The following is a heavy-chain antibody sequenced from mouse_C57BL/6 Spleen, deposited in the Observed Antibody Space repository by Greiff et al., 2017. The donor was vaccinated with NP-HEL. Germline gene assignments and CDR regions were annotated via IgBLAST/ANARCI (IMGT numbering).Heavy chain of an antibody. D-gene: IGHD1-1*01. Sequence: QVQLQQSGAELVKPGASVKLSCKASGYTFTSYWMHWVKQRPGQGLEWIGMIHPNSGSTNYNEKFKSKATLTVDKSSSTAYMQLSSLTSEDSAVYYCERSETTEVAWYYAMGYWGQGTSVTVSS. V-gene: IGHV1-64*01. J-gene: IGHJ4*01. CDR3: ERSETTEVAWYYAMGY. CDR2: IHPNSGST. CDR1: GYTFTSYW.